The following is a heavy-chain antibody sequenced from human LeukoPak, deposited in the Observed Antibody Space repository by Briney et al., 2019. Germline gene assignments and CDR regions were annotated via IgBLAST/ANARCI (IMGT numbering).Heavy chain of an antibody. CDR2: INPNGGST. V-gene: IGHV1-46*01. CDR3: ARDRPHNAFDV. J-gene: IGHJ3*01. Sequence: GASVKVSCKASGYTFSNYYVHWVRQAPGQGLEWMGQINPNGGSTRHPQKFQGRVTLTRDMSTTTVYMELSSLTSEDTAAYFCARDRPHNAFDVWGQGTTVTVS. CDR1: GYTFSNYY.